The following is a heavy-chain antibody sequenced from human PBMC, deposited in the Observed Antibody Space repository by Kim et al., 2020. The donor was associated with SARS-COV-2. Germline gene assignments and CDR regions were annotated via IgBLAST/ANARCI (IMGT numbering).Heavy chain of an antibody. V-gene: IGHV4-59*13. J-gene: IGHJ6*02. CDR2: IHYSGST. CDR3: ARDLNVDTADYGMDV. D-gene: IGHD5-18*01. CDR1: GGSISSYY. Sequence: SETLSLTCTVSGGSISSYYWSWIRQPPGKGLEWIGYIHYSGSTNYNPSLKSRVTLSVDTSKNQFSLKLSSVTAADAAVYYCARDLNVDTADYGMDVWGQGTTVTVSS.